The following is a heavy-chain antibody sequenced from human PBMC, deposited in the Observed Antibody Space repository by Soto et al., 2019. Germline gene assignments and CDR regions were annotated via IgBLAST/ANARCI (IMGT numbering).Heavy chain of an antibody. CDR2: IYYSGST. Sequence: SETLSLTCTVSGGSISSGDYYWSWIRQPPGKGLEWIGYIYYSGSTYYNPSLQSRVTISIDTSKNPFSLKLSSVTAADTAVYYCARGTFLEWLVFDYWGQGTPVTVSS. J-gene: IGHJ4*02. CDR1: GGSISSGDYY. D-gene: IGHD3-3*02. V-gene: IGHV4-30-4*01. CDR3: ARGTFLEWLVFDY.